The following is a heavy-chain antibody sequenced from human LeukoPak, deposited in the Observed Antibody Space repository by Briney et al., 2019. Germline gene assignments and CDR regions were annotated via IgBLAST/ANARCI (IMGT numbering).Heavy chain of an antibody. D-gene: IGHD6-13*01. V-gene: IGHV1-69*04. CDR3: ARLVGAAAGRGVDY. CDR2: IIPILGIA. Sequence: ASVKVSCKASGGTFSSYAISWVRQAPGQGLEWMGRIIPILGIANYAQKFQGRVTITADESTSTAYMELSSLRSEDTAVYYCARLVGAAAGRGVDYWGQGTLVTVSS. CDR1: GGTFSSYA. J-gene: IGHJ4*02.